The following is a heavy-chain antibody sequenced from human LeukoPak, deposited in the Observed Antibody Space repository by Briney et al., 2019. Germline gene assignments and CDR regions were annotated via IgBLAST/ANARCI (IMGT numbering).Heavy chain of an antibody. CDR1: GFTFSSYG. Sequence: GGSLRLSCAASGFTFSSYGMHWVRQAPGKGLEWVAFIRYDGSNKYYADSVKGRFTISRDNSKNTLYLQMNSLRAEDTAVYYCAKGATGLRSFFRYYYMDVWGKGTTVTISS. CDR3: AKGATGLRSFFRYYYMDV. V-gene: IGHV3-30*02. J-gene: IGHJ6*03. D-gene: IGHD5-12*01. CDR2: IRYDGSNK.